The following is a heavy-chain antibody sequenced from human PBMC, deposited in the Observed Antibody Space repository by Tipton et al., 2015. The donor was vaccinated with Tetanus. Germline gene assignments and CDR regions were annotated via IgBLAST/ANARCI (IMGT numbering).Heavy chain of an antibody. J-gene: IGHJ3*02. V-gene: IGHV4-34*01. Sequence: TLSLTCAVYGGSFSGYYWSWIRQPPGKGLEWIGEINHSGSTNYNPSLKSRVTISVDTSKNQISLKLSSVTAADTAVYYCARVERDSSGYYHDAFDIWGQGTMVTVSS. CDR3: ARVERDSSGYYHDAFDI. CDR1: GGSFSGYY. D-gene: IGHD3-22*01. CDR2: INHSGST.